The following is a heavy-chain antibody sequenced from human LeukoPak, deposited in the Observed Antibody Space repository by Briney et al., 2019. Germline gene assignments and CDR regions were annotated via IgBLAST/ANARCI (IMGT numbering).Heavy chain of an antibody. J-gene: IGHJ4*01. CDR2: ISSSGHIT. D-gene: IGHD1-14*01. CDR1: GFTFGSYQ. CDR3: ARDPDPHGNLDY. V-gene: IGHV3-48*03. Sequence: GGALRLSCTASGFTFGSYQMNWVRQTPGTGLEWLAYISSSGHITYYADSVKGRFAVSRDNAKSALYLQMDSLRAEDTGIYYRARDPDPHGNLDYWGHGTQVIVSS.